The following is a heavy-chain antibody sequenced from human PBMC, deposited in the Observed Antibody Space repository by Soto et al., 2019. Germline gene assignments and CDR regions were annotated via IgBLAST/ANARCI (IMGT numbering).Heavy chain of an antibody. CDR2: ISGSGGST. V-gene: IGHV3-23*01. D-gene: IGHD6-6*01. Sequence: GGSLRLSCAASGFTFSSYGMSWVRQAPGKGLEWVSAISGSGGSTYYADSVKGRFTISRDNSKNTLYLQMNSLRAEDTAVYYCAKFFQSIYYSYMDVWGKGTTVTVSS. CDR3: AKFFQSIYYSYMDV. J-gene: IGHJ6*03. CDR1: GFTFSSYG.